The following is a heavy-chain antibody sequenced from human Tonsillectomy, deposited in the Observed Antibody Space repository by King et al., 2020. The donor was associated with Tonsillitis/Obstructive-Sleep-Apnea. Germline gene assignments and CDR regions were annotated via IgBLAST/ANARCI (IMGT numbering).Heavy chain of an antibody. J-gene: IGHJ5*02. CDR3: ARGQPKGGIFYRYFDP. D-gene: IGHD2-15*01. CDR1: GGSFSVYH. Sequence: VQLQQWGAGRLKPSETLSLTCAVYGGSFSVYHWTWIRQPPGKGLEWIGDVHHSGYTYYNPSLKSRVTISLDTSKNQISLRVTSVTAADTAVYYCARGQPKGGIFYRYFDPWGQGALVTVSS. V-gene: IGHV4-34*01. CDR2: VHHSGYT.